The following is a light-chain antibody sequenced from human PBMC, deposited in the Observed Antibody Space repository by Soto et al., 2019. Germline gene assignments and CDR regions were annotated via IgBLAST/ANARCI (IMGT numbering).Light chain of an antibody. Sequence: EIVLAQSPGTLSLSPGECDCLXWRASQSISSNYLAWYQQKPGQAPRLLIYGASTRATGIPARFSGSGSGTEFTLTISSLQSEDFAVFYCHQYGSSPQTFGQGTKVDIK. V-gene: IGKV3-20*01. CDR3: HQYGSSPQT. CDR2: GAS. J-gene: IGKJ1*01. CDR1: QSISSNY.